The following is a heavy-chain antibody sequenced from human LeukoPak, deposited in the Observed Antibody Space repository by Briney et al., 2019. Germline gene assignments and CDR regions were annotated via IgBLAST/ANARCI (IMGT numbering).Heavy chain of an antibody. V-gene: IGHV1-46*01. CDR3: ARAGLRGAFDP. D-gene: IGHD4-17*01. CDR1: GYTFTTYY. J-gene: IGHJ5*02. Sequence: ASVKVSCKASGYTFTTYYIHWVRQAPGQGLEWMGIINPSGGSTNYAQKFQGRVTMTRDTSTSTVYMDLSSLRSEDTAVYYCARAGLRGAFDPWGRGTLVTVSS. CDR2: INPSGGST.